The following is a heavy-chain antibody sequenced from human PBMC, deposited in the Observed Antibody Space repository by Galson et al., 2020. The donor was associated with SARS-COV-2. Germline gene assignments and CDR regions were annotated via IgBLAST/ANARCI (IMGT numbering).Heavy chain of an antibody. CDR1: GFTFSSHW. Sequence: GGSLRLSCAAPGFTFSSHWMHWVRQAPGKGLEWVSRIYSEASSTSYAHSVKGRFTISGDNAKNTLYLQMNSLRAEDTAVYYCARGDMGNDYFDYWGQGTLVTVSS. CDR2: IYSEASST. J-gene: IGHJ4*02. CDR3: ARGDMGNDYFDY. V-gene: IGHV3-74*01. D-gene: IGHD7-27*01.